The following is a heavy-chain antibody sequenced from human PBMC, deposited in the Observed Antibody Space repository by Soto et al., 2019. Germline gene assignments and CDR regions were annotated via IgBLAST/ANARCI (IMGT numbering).Heavy chain of an antibody. V-gene: IGHV1-69*06. J-gene: IGHJ3*02. CDR3: VTGDKVRSYYPWHYDAFDI. Sequence: SVKVSCKASGATFSSYPISWVRQAPGQGLEWMGGIIPIFGTANYAQKYQGRVTVTADRSTSTSPVDLSSLRAEESAVTYPVTGDKVRSYYPWHYDAFDICGQGTQVTV. CDR1: GATFSSYP. D-gene: IGHD1-26*01. CDR2: IIPIFGTA.